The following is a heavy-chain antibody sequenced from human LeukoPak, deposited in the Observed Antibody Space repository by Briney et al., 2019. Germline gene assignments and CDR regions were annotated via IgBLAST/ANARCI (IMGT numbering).Heavy chain of an antibody. CDR1: GGTSSSYA. D-gene: IGHD3-3*01. Sequence: SVKVSCKASGGTSSSYAISWVRQAPGQGLEWMGGIIPIFGTANYAQKFQGRVTITADESTSTAYTELSSLRSEDTAVYYCARGDFWSAHYTGYYYYYMDVWGKGTTVTVSS. CDR3: ARGDFWSAHYTGYYYYYMDV. J-gene: IGHJ6*03. V-gene: IGHV1-69*13. CDR2: IIPIFGTA.